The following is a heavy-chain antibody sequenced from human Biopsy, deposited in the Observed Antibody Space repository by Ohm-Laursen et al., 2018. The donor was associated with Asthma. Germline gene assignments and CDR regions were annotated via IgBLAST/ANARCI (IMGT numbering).Heavy chain of an antibody. V-gene: IGHV4-34*01. CDR3: ARAGQCSSTSCYNPGWFDP. J-gene: IGHJ5*02. CDR1: GGSFSGYY. Sequence: GTLSLTCAVYGGSFSGYYWSWIRQPPGKGLEWIGEIDHSGSTNYNPSLKSRVTISVDTSKNQFSLKLSSVTAADTAVYYCARAGQCSSTSCYNPGWFDPWGQGTLVTVSS. CDR2: IDHSGST. D-gene: IGHD2-2*01.